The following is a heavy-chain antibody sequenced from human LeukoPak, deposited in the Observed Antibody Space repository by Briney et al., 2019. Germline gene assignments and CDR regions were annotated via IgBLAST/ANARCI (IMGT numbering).Heavy chain of an antibody. D-gene: IGHD3-3*02. J-gene: IGHJ6*03. V-gene: IGHV3-23*01. CDR2: ISGSGGST. CDR3: AKSFDYYYYMDV. CDR1: GFTFSSYG. Sequence: PGGSLRLSCAASGFTFSSYGMSWVRQAPGKGLEWVSAISGSGGSTYYADSVKGRFTISRDNSKNTLYLQMNSLRAEDTAVYYCAKSFDYYYYMDVWGKGTTVTISS.